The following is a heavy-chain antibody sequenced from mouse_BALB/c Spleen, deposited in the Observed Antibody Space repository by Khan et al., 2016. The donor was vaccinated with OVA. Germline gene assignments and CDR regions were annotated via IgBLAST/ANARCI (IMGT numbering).Heavy chain of an antibody. CDR2: IYPGTDNT. CDR1: GYIFTSYW. D-gene: IGHD3-2*02. CDR3: GREEALYYFDY. V-gene: IGHV1-76*01. J-gene: IGHJ2*01. Sequence: VELVESGAELVRPGASVKLSCKASGYIFTSYWIHWVRQRSGQGLEWIARIYPGTDNTYYNEKLKDKATLTADKSSSTAYMQLSSLKSEDSAVYYCGREEALYYFDYWGQGTTLTVSS.